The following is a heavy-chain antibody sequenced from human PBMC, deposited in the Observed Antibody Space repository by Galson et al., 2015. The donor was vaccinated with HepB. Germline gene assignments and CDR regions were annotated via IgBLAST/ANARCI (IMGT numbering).Heavy chain of an antibody. V-gene: IGHV3-23*01. D-gene: IGHD3-22*01. J-gene: IGHJ4*02. CDR2: ITGSGDST. CDR1: GLTFSTYA. CDR3: AKTWLDFYDRSGYYLFN. Sequence: SLRLSCAASGLTFSTYAMSWVRQAPGKGLEWVSSITGSGDSTYYADSVKGRFTISRDNSKNTLSLQMNSLRAEDTAVYYCAKTWLDFYDRSGYYLFNWGQGTLVTVSS.